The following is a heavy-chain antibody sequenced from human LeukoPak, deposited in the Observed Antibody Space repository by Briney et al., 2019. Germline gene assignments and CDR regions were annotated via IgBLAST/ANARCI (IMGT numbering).Heavy chain of an antibody. CDR2: ISGSGGST. V-gene: IGHV3-23*01. D-gene: IGHD6-13*01. CDR3: AKDLGYSSSWPDY. Sequence: LGGSLRLSCAASGFTFSSYAMSWVRQAPGKGLEWVSAISGSGGSTYYADSVKGRFTISRDNSKNTLYLQMNSLRAEDTAVYYCAKDLGYSSSWPDYWGQGTLVTVSS. CDR1: GFTFSSYA. J-gene: IGHJ4*02.